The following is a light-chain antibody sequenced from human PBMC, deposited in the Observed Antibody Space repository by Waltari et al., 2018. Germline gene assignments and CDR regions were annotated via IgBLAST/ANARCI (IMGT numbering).Light chain of an antibody. V-gene: IGKV1-39*01. Sequence: DIQMTQAPSSLSASVGGRVTITCRTSQTINNFLNWYQHKPGKAPELLIYAASTLQSGVPSRFSGGGSGADFTLPISSLQPEDSATYYCQQGDSAPFTFGQGTKLEIK. CDR3: QQGDSAPFT. J-gene: IGKJ2*01. CDR1: QTINNF. CDR2: AAS.